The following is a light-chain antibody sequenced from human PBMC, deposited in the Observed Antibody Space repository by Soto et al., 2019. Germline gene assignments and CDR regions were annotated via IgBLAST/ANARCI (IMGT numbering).Light chain of an antibody. V-gene: IGLV1-40*01. CDR2: GNT. J-gene: IGLJ1*01. Sequence: QSVLTQPPSVSGAPGQRVTISCTGSSSDIGAGFDVHWYQQLPGKAPKLLIYGNTNRPSGVPDRFSGSKSGTSASLAITGLQAEDEADYYCQSYDSSLSGNYVFGTGTKLTVL. CDR1: SSDIGAGFD. CDR3: QSYDSSLSGNYV.